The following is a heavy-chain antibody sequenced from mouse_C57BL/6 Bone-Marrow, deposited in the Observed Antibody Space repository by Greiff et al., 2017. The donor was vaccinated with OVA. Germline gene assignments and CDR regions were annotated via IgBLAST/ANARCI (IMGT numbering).Heavy chain of an antibody. CDR3: ARGFTTVVAPYYFDY. Sequence: EVQLQQSGPELVKPGASVKISCKASGYSFTGYYMNWVKQSPEKSLEWIGEINPSTGGTTYNQKFKAKATLTVDKSSSTAYMQLKSLTSEDSAVYYCARGFTTVVAPYYFDYWGQGTTLTVSS. CDR1: GYSFTGYY. J-gene: IGHJ2*01. D-gene: IGHD1-1*01. V-gene: IGHV1-42*01. CDR2: INPSTGGT.